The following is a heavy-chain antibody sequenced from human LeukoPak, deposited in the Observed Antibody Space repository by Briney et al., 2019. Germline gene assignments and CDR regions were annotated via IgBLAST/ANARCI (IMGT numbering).Heavy chain of an antibody. D-gene: IGHD3-10*01. CDR2: INHSGST. J-gene: IGHJ5*02. Sequence: SETLSLTCAVYGGSFSGYYWSWIRQPPGKGLEWIGEINHSGSTNYNPSLKSRVTISVDTSKNQFSLKLGSVTAADTAVYYCARMGLYYYGFGEWNWFDPWGQGTLVTVSS. CDR3: ARMGLYYYGFGEWNWFDP. CDR1: GGSFSGYY. V-gene: IGHV4-34*01.